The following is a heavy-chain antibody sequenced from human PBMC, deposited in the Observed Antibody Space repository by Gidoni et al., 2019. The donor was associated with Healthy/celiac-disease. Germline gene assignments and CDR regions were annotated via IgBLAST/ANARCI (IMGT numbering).Heavy chain of an antibody. V-gene: IGHV3-23*01. CDR2: ISGGGVST. CDR3: ASSPSGTYSSGF. D-gene: IGHD1-26*01. CDR1: GFTFSSYA. Sequence: SGFTFSSYAMTWVRQAPGKGLEWVSSISGGGVSTYYADSVKGRFTISRDNSKNTLYLQMNSLRADDTAMYFCASSPSGTYSSGFWGQGTLVTVSS. J-gene: IGHJ4*02.